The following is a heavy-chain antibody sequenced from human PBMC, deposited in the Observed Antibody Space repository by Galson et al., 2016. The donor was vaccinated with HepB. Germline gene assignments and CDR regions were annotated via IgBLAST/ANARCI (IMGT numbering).Heavy chain of an antibody. CDR3: AKDRWTGQLLPHGFDY. CDR1: EFTFTSYA. CDR2: TNNSGGRT. V-gene: IGHV3-23*01. Sequence: SLRLSCAASEFTFTSYAMSWVRQAPGKGLEWVSSTNNSGGRTHYADSVKGRFTISRDNSKNTLFLQMNSLRAEDTALYYCAKDRWTGQLLPHGFDYWGQGTLVTVSS. J-gene: IGHJ4*02. D-gene: IGHD6-6*01.